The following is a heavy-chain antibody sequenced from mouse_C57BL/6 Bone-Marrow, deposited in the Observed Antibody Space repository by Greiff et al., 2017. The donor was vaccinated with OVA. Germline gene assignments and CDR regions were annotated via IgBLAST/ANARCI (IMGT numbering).Heavy chain of an antibody. CDR1: GYTFTDYY. Sequence: VQLQQSGPELVKPGASVKISCKASGYTFTDYYMNWVKQSHGKSLEWIGDINPNNGGTSYNQKFKGKATLTVDKSSSTAYMELRSLTSEDSAVYYCARRGARRGFAYWGQGTLVTVSA. V-gene: IGHV1-26*01. CDR3: ARRGARRGFAY. D-gene: IGHD3-1*01. CDR2: INPNNGGT. J-gene: IGHJ3*01.